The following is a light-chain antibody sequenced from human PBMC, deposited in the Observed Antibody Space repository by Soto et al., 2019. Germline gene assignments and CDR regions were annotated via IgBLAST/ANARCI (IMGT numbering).Light chain of an antibody. Sequence: AIRMNQSPSSLSASTGDRVTITCRASQCISSYLAWYQQKPGKAPKLLIYAASTLQSGVPSRFSGSGSGTDFTLTITSLQSEDSAVYYCQEYNYWHPITFGGGTKVDIK. J-gene: IGKJ4*01. CDR2: AAS. CDR3: QEYNYWHPIT. CDR1: QCISSY. V-gene: IGKV1-8*01.